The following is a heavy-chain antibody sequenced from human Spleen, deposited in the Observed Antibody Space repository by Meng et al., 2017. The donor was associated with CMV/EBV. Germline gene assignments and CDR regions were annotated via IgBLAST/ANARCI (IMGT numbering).Heavy chain of an antibody. Sequence: ASVKVSCKASGYTFTGYYMHWVRKAPGQGLEWMGWINPNSGGTNYAQKFQGRVTMTRDTSISTAYMELSRLRSDDTAVYYCALDSSSWYCFDYWGQGTLVTVSS. CDR1: GYTFTGYY. CDR3: ALDSSSWYCFDY. J-gene: IGHJ4*02. D-gene: IGHD6-13*01. V-gene: IGHV1-2*02. CDR2: INPNSGGT.